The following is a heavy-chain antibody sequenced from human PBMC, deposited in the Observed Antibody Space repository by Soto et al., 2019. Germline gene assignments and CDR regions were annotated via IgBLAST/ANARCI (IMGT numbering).Heavy chain of an antibody. CDR3: ARDFWSGYYVHYGMDV. Sequence: AASVKVSCKASGYTFTGYYMHWVRQAPGQGLEWMGWINPNSGGTNYAQKFQGRVTMTRDTSISTAYMELSRLRSDDTAVYYCARDFWSGYYVHYGMDVWGQGTTVTVSS. CDR1: GYTFTGYY. J-gene: IGHJ6*02. CDR2: INPNSGGT. D-gene: IGHD3-3*01. V-gene: IGHV1-2*02.